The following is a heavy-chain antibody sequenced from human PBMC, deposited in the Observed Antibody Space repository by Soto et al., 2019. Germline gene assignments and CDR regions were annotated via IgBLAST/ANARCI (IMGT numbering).Heavy chain of an antibody. Sequence: SLRLSCAASGFTFDDYAMHWVRQAPGKGLEWVSGISWNSGSIGCADSVKGRFTISRDNAKNSLYLQMNSLRAEDTALYYCANAKTFHYDFWSGPPYYYGMDVWGQGTTVTVSS. D-gene: IGHD3-3*01. CDR1: GFTFDDYA. CDR3: ANAKTFHYDFWSGPPYYYGMDV. J-gene: IGHJ6*02. V-gene: IGHV3-9*01. CDR2: ISWNSGSI.